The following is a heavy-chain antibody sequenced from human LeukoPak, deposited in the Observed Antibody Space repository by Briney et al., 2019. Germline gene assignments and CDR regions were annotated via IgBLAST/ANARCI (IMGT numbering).Heavy chain of an antibody. D-gene: IGHD6-19*01. CDR3: DKGRASSGWSDYFDY. V-gene: IGHV3-21*01. Sequence: GGSLRLSCGASGFTFCSYRGKWVRQAPGKGLEWVSSISSSSSYIYYADSVKGRFTISRDNAKNSLYLKMNSLRGGYSAVSYYDKGRASSGWSDYFDYWGQGTLVTVSS. CDR1: GFTFCSYR. CDR2: ISSSSSYI. J-gene: IGHJ4*02.